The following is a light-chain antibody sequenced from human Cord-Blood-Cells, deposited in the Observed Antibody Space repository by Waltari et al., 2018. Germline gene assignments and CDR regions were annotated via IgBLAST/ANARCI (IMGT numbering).Light chain of an antibody. Sequence: SALTHPPPVPGPPGQSITISCTGPTRTVGSYNLVPWYQQHPGKAPKLMIYEGSKRPSGVSNRFSGSKSGNTASLTISGLQAEDEADYYCCSYAGSSTLVFGGGTKLTVL. CDR3: CSYAGSSTLV. CDR1: TRTVGSYNL. CDR2: EGS. J-gene: IGLJ2*01. V-gene: IGLV2-23*01.